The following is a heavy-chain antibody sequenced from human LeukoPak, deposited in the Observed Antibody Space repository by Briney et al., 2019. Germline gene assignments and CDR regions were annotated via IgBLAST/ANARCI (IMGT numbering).Heavy chain of an antibody. CDR2: IKSKTHVETT. CDR1: ACTFSNAW. CDR3: SRVAEGIQLWCQFDY. J-gene: IGHJ4*02. V-gene: IGHV3-15*01. Sequence: VCSLRLSCAGSACTFSNAWISWVPQAPLKVRESVGRIKSKTHVETTDYAAPWTARITISRVESKNTPYLQMNRLKTEDTAVYCCSRVAEGIQLWCQFDYWGQGSLVTVSS. D-gene: IGHD5-18*01.